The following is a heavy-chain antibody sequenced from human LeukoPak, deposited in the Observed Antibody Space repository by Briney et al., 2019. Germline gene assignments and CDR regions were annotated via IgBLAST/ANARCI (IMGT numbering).Heavy chain of an antibody. CDR3: ATEDNAFDI. D-gene: IGHD2-15*01. Sequence: GGSLRLSCAASGFTFTDYYMSWIRQAPGKGLEWVSAISGSGGSTYYADSVKGRFTISRDNSKNTLYLQMNSLRAEDTAVYYCATEDNAFDIWGQGTMVTVSS. J-gene: IGHJ3*02. CDR2: ISGSGGST. V-gene: IGHV3-23*01. CDR1: GFTFTDYY.